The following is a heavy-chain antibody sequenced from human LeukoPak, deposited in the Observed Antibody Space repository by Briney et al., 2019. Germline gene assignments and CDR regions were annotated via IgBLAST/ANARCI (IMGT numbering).Heavy chain of an antibody. CDR3: ASNYGG. J-gene: IGHJ4*02. Sequence: GGSLRLSCAASGFTFSSYAMSWVRQAPGKGLEWVANIKQDGSEKYYVDSVRGRFTISRDNAKNSLSLQMNSLRAEDTAVYYCASNYGGWGQGTLVTVSS. V-gene: IGHV3-7*03. D-gene: IGHD4-11*01. CDR1: GFTFSSYA. CDR2: IKQDGSEK.